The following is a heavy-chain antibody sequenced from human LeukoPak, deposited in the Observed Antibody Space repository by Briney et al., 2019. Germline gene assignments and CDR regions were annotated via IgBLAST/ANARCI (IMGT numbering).Heavy chain of an antibody. CDR3: ARASCSGTTCYDY. J-gene: IGHJ4*02. V-gene: IGHV4-31*03. CDR1: GGSISSGGYY. CDR2: IYYSGST. Sequence: PSETLSLTCTVSGGSISSGGYYWSWIRQHPGKGLEWIGYIYYSGSTYYNPSLKSRLTISVDTSKNQFSLKLNSVTAADTAVYYCARASCSGTTCYDYWGQGTLVTVSS. D-gene: IGHD2-2*01.